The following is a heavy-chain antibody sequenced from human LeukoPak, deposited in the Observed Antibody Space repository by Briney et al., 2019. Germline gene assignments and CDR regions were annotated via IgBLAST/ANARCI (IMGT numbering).Heavy chain of an antibody. D-gene: IGHD2-15*01. CDR1: GFSLSTNGVG. CDR3: ARRKGYCSGASCYSWFDP. V-gene: IGHV2-5*02. J-gene: IGHJ5*02. Sequence: SGPTLVNPTQTLTLTCTFSGFSLSTNGVGVGWIRQPPGKALEWLALIYWDDDIRYSPSLKSRLTITKDTSKNQVVLTMTNMDPVDTATYFCARRKGYCSGASCYSWFDPWGQGTLVTVSS. CDR2: IYWDDDI.